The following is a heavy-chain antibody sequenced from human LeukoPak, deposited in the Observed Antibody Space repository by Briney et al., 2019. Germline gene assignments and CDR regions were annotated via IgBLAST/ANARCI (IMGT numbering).Heavy chain of an antibody. CDR2: IYYSGST. J-gene: IGHJ5*02. Sequence: PSETLSHTCTVSGGSISSSSYYWGWIRQPPGKGLEWIGSIYYSGSTYYNPSLKSRVTISVDTSKNQFSLKLSSVTAADTAVYYCASWFGELFSWNWFDPWGQGTLVTVSS. V-gene: IGHV4-39*01. D-gene: IGHD3-10*01. CDR1: GGSISSSSYY. CDR3: ASWFGELFSWNWFDP.